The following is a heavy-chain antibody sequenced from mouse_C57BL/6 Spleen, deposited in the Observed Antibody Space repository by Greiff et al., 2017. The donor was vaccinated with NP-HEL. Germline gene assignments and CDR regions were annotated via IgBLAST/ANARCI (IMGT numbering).Heavy chain of an antibody. D-gene: IGHD4-1*01. CDR2: INPNNGGT. V-gene: IGHV1-26*01. J-gene: IGHJ4*01. CDR1: GYTFTDYY. Sequence: EVQLQQSGPELVKPGASVKISCKASGYTFTDYYMNWVKQSHGKSLEWIGDINPNNGGTSYNQKFKGKATLTVDKSSSTAYMELRSLTSEDSAVYYCARMGGYAMDYWGKGTSVTVSS. CDR3: ARMGGYAMDY.